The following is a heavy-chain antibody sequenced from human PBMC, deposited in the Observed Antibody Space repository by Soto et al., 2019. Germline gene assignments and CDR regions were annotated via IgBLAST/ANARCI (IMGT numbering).Heavy chain of an antibody. D-gene: IGHD3-22*01. CDR3: ARYCAYDSIYYCSSDRLDY. V-gene: IGHV3-7*01. CDR1: GFAFNRYY. CDR2: VDQDGSAK. Sequence: PGGSLRLSCAASGFAFNRYYMSWVRQAPGKGLERAATVDQDGSAKYYVDSAKGRFTISRDNAKNSLYVQMNSLRGEDTAVYYCARYCAYDSIYYCSSDRLDYWGQGTLVTVSS. J-gene: IGHJ4*02.